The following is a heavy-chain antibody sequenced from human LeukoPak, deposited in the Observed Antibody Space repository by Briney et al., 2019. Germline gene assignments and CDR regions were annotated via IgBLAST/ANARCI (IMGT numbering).Heavy chain of an antibody. CDR1: EFTFSGYS. Sequence: PGGSLRLSCAASEFTFSGYSMNWVRQAPGKGLEWVSSISSSSSYIYYADSVKGRFTISRDNAKNSLFLQMDSLRAEDTGVYYCANVQPGRYDFWSGYSDYWGQGTLVTVSS. J-gene: IGHJ4*02. V-gene: IGHV3-21*01. D-gene: IGHD3-3*01. CDR3: ANVQPGRYDFWSGYSDY. CDR2: ISSSSSYI.